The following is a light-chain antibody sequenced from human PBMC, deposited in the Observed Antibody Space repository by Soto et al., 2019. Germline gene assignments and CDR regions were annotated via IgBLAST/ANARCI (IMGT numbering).Light chain of an antibody. CDR3: AAWDDSLNGPV. Sequence: QSVLTQPPSVSEAPRQRVTISCSGSSSNIGNNAVNWYQQLPGKAPKLLIYYDDLLPSGVSDRFSGSKAGTSASLAISGLQSEDEDDYYWAAWDDSLNGPVFGGGTKVTVL. CDR1: SSNIGNNA. V-gene: IGLV1-36*01. CDR2: YDD. J-gene: IGLJ2*01.